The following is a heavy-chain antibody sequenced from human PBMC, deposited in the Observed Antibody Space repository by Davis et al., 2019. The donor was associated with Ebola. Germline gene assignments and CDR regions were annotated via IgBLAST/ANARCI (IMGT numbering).Heavy chain of an antibody. CDR1: GGSISSSSYY. CDR2: IYYSGST. Sequence: MPGGSLRLSCTVSGGSISSSSYYWGWIRQPPGKGLEWIGSIYYSGSTYYNPSLKSRVTISVDTSKNQFSLKLSSVTAADTAVYYCARQEADYYYYYGMDVWGKGTTVTVSS. V-gene: IGHV4-39*01. CDR3: ARQEADYYYYYGMDV. J-gene: IGHJ6*04. D-gene: IGHD6-13*01.